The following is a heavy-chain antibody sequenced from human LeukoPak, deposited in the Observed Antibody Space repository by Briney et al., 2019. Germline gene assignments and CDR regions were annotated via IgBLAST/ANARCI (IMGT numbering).Heavy chain of an antibody. Sequence: GEDLQISCKGSGCGFVSYWIGWGRQMPGKGVEWMGIIYHGDSDTRYNPSFQGQVTISADKSISTAYMQWSSLKASDAAMYYCARPPDFYRAFDIWGQGTMVTVSS. D-gene: IGHD1-14*01. CDR2: IYHGDSDT. V-gene: IGHV5-51*01. J-gene: IGHJ3*02. CDR1: GCGFVSYW. CDR3: ARPPDFYRAFDI.